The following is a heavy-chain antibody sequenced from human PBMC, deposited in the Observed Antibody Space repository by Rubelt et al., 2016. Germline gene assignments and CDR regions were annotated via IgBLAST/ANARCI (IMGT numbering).Heavy chain of an antibody. J-gene: IGHJ4*02. D-gene: IGHD6-19*01. CDR2: ISGSATGN. CDR1: GFTFSSYA. CDR3: AKDSSGWYIDY. Sequence: EVKLVESGGGLVKRGGSLRISCEGSGFTFSSYAMNWVRQAPGKGLEWVDAISGSATGNYYSDSGKGRITIVRNNSKNTLYMQMNSLRAEDTAVYYCAKDSSGWYIDYWGQGTLVTVSS. V-gene: IGHV3-23*04.